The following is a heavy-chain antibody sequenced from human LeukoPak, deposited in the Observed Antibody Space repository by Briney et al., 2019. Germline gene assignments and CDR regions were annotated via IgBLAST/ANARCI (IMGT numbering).Heavy chain of an antibody. D-gene: IGHD3-9*01. CDR1: GYTLTELS. CDR3: ATGITIFPMDV. CDR2: FDPEDGET. J-gene: IGHJ6*04. V-gene: IGHV1-24*01. Sequence: ASVKVSCKVSGYTLTELSMHWVRQAPGKGLEWMGGFDPEDGETICAQKFQGRVTMAEDTSTDTAYMELSSLRSEDTAVYYCATGITIFPMDVWGKGTTVTVSS.